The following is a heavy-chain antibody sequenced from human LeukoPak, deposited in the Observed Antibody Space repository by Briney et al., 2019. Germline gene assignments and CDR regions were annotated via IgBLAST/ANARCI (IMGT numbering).Heavy chain of an antibody. CDR3: ARVIAAAGRPTVNFYP. CDR2: IYYSGST. V-gene: IGHV4-59*11. Sequence: SETLSLTCSVSGGSISSHYWSWIRQPPGKGLEWIGHIYYSGSTNYNPSLKSLVTISEDTSKNHFSQKLSSVAAADTAVYYWARVIAAAGRPTVNFYPWGQGTLVTVSS. D-gene: IGHD6-13*01. J-gene: IGHJ5*02. CDR1: GGSISSHY.